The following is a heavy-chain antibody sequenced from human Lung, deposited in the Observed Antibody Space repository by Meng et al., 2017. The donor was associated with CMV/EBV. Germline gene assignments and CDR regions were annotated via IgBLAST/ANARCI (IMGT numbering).Heavy chain of an antibody. V-gene: IGHV3-15*01. Sequence: VQLVESGGGLVKPWGSLRLSCAASGVTCSNAGMSWVRQAPGKGLEWVGRIKSKTDGGTTDYAAPVKGRFTISRDDSKNTLYLQMNSLKTEDIAVYYCIRNDYSNYWGQGTLVTVSS. CDR1: GVTCSNAG. CDR3: IRNDYSNY. J-gene: IGHJ4*02. CDR2: IKSKTDGGTT. D-gene: IGHD4-11*01.